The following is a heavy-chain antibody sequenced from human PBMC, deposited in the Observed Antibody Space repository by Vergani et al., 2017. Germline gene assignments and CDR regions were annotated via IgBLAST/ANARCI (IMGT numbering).Heavy chain of an antibody. D-gene: IGHD2-15*01. V-gene: IGHV3-33*01. CDR2: IWYDGSKK. Sequence: QVQLVESGGGVVQPGRSLRLSCAASGFTFSSYGMHWVRQAPGKGLEWVAVIWYDGSKKYYADSVKGRFTISRDNSKNKLYLQMNSLRAEDTAVYYCARGNHFYCSGGSCYSPFDYWGQGTLVTVSS. J-gene: IGHJ4*02. CDR3: ARGNHFYCSGGSCYSPFDY. CDR1: GFTFSSYG.